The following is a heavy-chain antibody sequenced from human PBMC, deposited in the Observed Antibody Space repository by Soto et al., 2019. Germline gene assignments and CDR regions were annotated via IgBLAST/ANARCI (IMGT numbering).Heavy chain of an antibody. CDR2: IYYSGST. D-gene: IGHD2-15*01. CDR1: GGSISSYY. J-gene: IGHJ4*02. Sequence: QVQLQESGPGLVKPSETLSLTCTVSGGSISSYYWSWIRQPPGKGLEWIGYIYYSGSTNYNPSLKTRVTISVDTSKNQFPLKLSSVTAADTAVYYCARCGGSCYSVDYWGQGTLVTVSS. CDR3: ARCGGSCYSVDY. V-gene: IGHV4-59*08.